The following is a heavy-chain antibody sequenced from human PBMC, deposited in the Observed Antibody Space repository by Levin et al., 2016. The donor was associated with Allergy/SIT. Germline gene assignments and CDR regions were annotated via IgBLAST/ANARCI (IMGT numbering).Heavy chain of an antibody. CDR2: IIPIFGIA. CDR3: ARPNSSSSRAGWGFDY. D-gene: IGHD6-6*01. J-gene: IGHJ4*02. Sequence: WVRQAPGQGLEWMGGIIPIFGIANYAQKFQGRVTITADKSTSTAYMELSSLRSEDTAVYYCARPNSSSSRAGWGFDYWGQGTLVTVSS. V-gene: IGHV1-69*17.